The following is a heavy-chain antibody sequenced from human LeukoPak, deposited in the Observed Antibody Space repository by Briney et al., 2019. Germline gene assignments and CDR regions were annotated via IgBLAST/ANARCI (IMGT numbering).Heavy chain of an antibody. J-gene: IGHJ4*02. Sequence: PGGSLRLSCGASGFTFSTYAMSWVRQGPLKGLEWVSAIGGSGGSTDYADSVKGRFIISRDNSKKAVYLQMNSLRDEDSAGYYCAKHRIARRVIMDYYFDDWGQGTLVTVSS. CDR2: IGGSGGST. V-gene: IGHV3-23*01. CDR1: GFTFSTYA. D-gene: IGHD3-10*01. CDR3: AKHRIARRVIMDYYFDD.